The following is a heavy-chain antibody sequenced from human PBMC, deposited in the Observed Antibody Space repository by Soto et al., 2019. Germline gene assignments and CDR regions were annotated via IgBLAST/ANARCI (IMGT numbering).Heavy chain of an antibody. J-gene: IGHJ4*02. CDR2: IYYSGNA. CDR3: ARHKDTSSRYLLPDF. CDR1: GGSISSRSYY. D-gene: IGHD6-13*01. V-gene: IGHV4-39*01. Sequence: QLQLQESGPGLVKPSETLSLTCTVSGGSISSRSYYWGWIRQPPGKGLAWIGSIYYSGNAYYNPSLKSRVSASVDTSKNQFSLKVTSVTATDTAVYYCARHKDTSSRYLLPDFWGQGTLVTVSS.